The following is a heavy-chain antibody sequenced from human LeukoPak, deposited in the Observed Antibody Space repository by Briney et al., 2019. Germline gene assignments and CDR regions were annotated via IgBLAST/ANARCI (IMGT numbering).Heavy chain of an antibody. J-gene: IGHJ3*02. CDR3: ARSEAEDDAFDI. CDR2: IIPIFGTA. V-gene: IGHV1-69*01. CDR1: GGTFISYA. Sequence: SVKVSCKASGGTFISYAISWVRQAPGQGLEWMGGIIPIFGTANYAQKFQGRVTITADESTSTAYMELSSLRSEDTAVYYCARSEAEDDAFDIWGQGTMVTVSS.